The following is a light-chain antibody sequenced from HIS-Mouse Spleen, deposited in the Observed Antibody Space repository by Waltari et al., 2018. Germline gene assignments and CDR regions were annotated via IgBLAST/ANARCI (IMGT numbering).Light chain of an antibody. CDR2: AAS. V-gene: IGKV1-9*01. CDR3: QQLNSYPPT. J-gene: IGKJ1*01. Sequence: DIQLTQSPSFLSASVGDRVTITCRASQGISSYVAWYQQKPGKAPKLLIYAASTLQSGVPSSFSGSGSGTEFTLTISSLQPEDFATYYCQQLNSYPPTFGQGTKGEIK. CDR1: QGISSY.